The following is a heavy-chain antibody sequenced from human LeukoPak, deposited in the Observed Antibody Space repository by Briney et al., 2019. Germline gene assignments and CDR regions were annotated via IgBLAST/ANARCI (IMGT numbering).Heavy chain of an antibody. V-gene: IGHV1-18*01. Sequence: ASVKVSCKASGYTFTSYGISWVRQAPGQGLEWMGWISAYNGNTNYAQKLQGRVTMTTDTSTSTAYMELRSLRSDDTAVYYCARDVSIAAAGPVDYWGQGTLVTVSS. D-gene: IGHD6-13*01. J-gene: IGHJ4*02. CDR2: ISAYNGNT. CDR3: ARDVSIAAAGPVDY. CDR1: GYTFTSYG.